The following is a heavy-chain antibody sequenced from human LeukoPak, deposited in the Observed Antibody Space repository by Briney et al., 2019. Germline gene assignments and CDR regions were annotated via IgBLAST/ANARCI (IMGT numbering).Heavy chain of an antibody. J-gene: IGHJ4*02. V-gene: IGHV1-18*01. D-gene: IGHD3-16*02. CDR3: ARGEYDYVWGSYRSGPLDY. Sequence: ASVKVSCKASGYTFTSYGISWVRQAPGQGLEWMGWISAYNGNTNYAQKLQGRVTMTTDTSTSTAYMELRSLRSDDTAVYYCARGEYDYVWGSYRSGPLDYWGQGTLVTVSS. CDR1: GYTFTSYG. CDR2: ISAYNGNT.